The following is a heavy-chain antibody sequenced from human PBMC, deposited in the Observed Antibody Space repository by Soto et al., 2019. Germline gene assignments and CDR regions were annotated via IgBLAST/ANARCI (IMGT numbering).Heavy chain of an antibody. J-gene: IGHJ4*02. CDR2: IYYSGST. CDR3: ARYYDSLDY. V-gene: IGHV4-59*01. D-gene: IGHD3-22*01. Sequence: QVQLQESGPGLVKPSETLSLTCTVSGGSISSYYWSWIRQPPGKGLEWIGYIYYSGSTNYNPSLKSRVTISVDTSKNQFSLKLSSVTAADTAVYYCARYYDSLDYWGQGTLVTVSS. CDR1: GGSISSYY.